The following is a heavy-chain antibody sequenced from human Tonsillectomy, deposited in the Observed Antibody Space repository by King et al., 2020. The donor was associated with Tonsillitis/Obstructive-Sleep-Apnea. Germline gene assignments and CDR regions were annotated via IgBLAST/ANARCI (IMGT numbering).Heavy chain of an antibody. CDR2: MYYSGST. Sequence: VQLQESGPGLVKPSETLSLTCTVSGGSISSYYWSWIRPPPGKGLEWIGYMYYSGSTNYNPSLKSRVTISVETSKNQFSLKVSSVTAADTAVYYCARHPTYYYDGSGYRYGMDVWGQGTTVTVSS. V-gene: IGHV4-59*08. CDR1: GGSISSYY. J-gene: IGHJ6*02. D-gene: IGHD3-22*01. CDR3: ARHPTYYYDGSGYRYGMDV.